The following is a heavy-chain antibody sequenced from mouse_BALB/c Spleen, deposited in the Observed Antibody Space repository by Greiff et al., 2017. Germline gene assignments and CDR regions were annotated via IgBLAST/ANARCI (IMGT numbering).Heavy chain of an antibody. CDR3: ARDLGGNYVGTWFAY. CDR2: IWAGGST. J-gene: IGHJ3*01. D-gene: IGHD2-1*01. V-gene: IGHV2-9*02. Sequence: QVQLKESGPGLVAPSQSLSITCTVSGFSLTSYGVHWVRQPPGKGLEWLGVIWAGGSTNYNSALMSRLSISKDNSKSQVFLKMNSLQTDDTAMYYCARDLGGNYVGTWFAYWGQGTLVTVSA. CDR1: GFSLTSYG.